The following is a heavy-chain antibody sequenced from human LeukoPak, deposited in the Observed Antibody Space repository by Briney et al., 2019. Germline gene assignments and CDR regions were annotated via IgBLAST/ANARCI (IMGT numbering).Heavy chain of an antibody. CDR1: GYTFSSSG. J-gene: IGHJ4*02. CDR3: ARDQEGFDY. V-gene: IGHV1-18*01. CDR2: ISPYNDNT. Sequence: ASVKVSCKASGYTFSSSGISWVRQAPGQGLEWMGWISPYNDNTNYAQNLQGRVTVTRDTSTTTVHMELRGLRSEDTAVYYCARDQEGFDYWGQGTVVTVSS.